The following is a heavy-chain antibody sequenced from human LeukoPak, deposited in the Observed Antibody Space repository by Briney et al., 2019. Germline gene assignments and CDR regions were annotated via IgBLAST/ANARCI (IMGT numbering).Heavy chain of an antibody. J-gene: IGHJ1*01. V-gene: IGHV1-2*02. Sequence: EASVTVSCKASGYTFTNYYMHWVRQAPGQGLEWMGWINPNSGDTKSLQKFQGRVTMTRDTSINTAYMELSGLRSDDTAVYYCARDSHCGDDNCYEYFPHWGQGTLVTVSS. D-gene: IGHD2-15*01. CDR3: ARDSHCGDDNCYEYFPH. CDR2: INPNSGDT. CDR1: GYTFTNYY.